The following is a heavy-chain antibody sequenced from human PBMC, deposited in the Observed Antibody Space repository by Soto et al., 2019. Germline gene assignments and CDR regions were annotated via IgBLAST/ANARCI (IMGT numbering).Heavy chain of an antibody. CDR1: GYAFTTYG. Sequence: QVHLVQSGAEVKKPGASVKVSCKGSGYAFTTYGITWVRQAPGQGLEWMGWISAHNGNTNYAQKLQGRVTVTRDTSTNTAYMELRSLRSDDTAVYYCARGRYGDHWGQGALVTVSS. V-gene: IGHV1-18*01. CDR3: ARGRYGDH. CDR2: ISAHNGNT. J-gene: IGHJ4*02. D-gene: IGHD1-1*01.